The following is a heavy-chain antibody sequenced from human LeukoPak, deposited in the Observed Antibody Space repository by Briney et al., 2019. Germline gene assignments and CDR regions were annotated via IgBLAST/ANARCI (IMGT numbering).Heavy chain of an antibody. J-gene: IGHJ4*02. CDR2: IWNDGKTT. V-gene: IGHV3-33*06. Sequence: PGRSLRLSCAASGFTFSEYGRHWVRQAPGKGLEWVAVIWNDGKTTYYPDSVKGRFTIPRDHSKTTLSLQMTRLRAEATAVYYCAKDLRIAAAGTFDSWGQGTLVTVSP. CDR3: AKDLRIAAAGTFDS. CDR1: GFTFSEYG. D-gene: IGHD6-13*01.